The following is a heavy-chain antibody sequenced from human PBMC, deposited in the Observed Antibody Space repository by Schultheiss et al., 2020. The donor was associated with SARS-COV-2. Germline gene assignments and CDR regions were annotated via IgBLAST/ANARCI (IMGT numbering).Heavy chain of an antibody. V-gene: IGHV3-48*04. CDR1: GFTFSSYA. Sequence: GGSLRLSCSASGFTFSSYAMHWVRQAPGKGLEWVSYISSSGSTIYYADSVKGRFTISRDNAKNSLYLQMNSLRAEDTAVYYCARVSFVDSTMGFDYWGQGAVVTVSS. J-gene: IGHJ4*02. CDR2: ISSSGSTI. CDR3: ARVSFVDSTMGFDY. D-gene: IGHD2-2*01.